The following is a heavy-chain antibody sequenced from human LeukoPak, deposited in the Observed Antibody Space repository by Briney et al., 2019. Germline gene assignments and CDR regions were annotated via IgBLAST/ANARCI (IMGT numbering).Heavy chain of an antibody. Sequence: GGSLRLSCAASGFIVSSNYMSWVRQAPGKGLEWVSVMYAGGSTYYADSVKGRFTISRDKSKNTLYLQMNSLRADDTAVYYRASPYRSSRGAFDIWGQGTMVTVSS. J-gene: IGHJ3*02. V-gene: IGHV3-53*01. CDR3: ASPYRSSRGAFDI. D-gene: IGHD4-11*01. CDR1: GFIVSSNY. CDR2: MYAGGST.